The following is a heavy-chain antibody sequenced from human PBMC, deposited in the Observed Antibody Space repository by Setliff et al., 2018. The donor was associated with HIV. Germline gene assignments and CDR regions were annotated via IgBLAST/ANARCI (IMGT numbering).Heavy chain of an antibody. D-gene: IGHD2-15*01. CDR3: VRVGGGSWLGIHYYYYMDV. CDR2: IYYSGSA. J-gene: IGHJ6*03. V-gene: IGHV4-39*01. Sequence: PSETLSLTCSVFGASISGSDYYWGWIRRLPEKGPEWIGSIYYSGSAYHNPSLKSRVAMSVDTAKKQFSLKLTSLTGADTAVYYCVRVGGGSWLGIHYYYYMDVWGKGITVTVSS. CDR1: GASISGSDYY.